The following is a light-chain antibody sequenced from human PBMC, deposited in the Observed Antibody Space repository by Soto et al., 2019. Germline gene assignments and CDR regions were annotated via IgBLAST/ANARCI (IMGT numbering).Light chain of an antibody. CDR3: QQYGSSPPFT. J-gene: IGKJ3*01. Sequence: EIVLTQSPGTLSLSPGERATLSCRASQSVSSSYLAWYQQNPGQAPRVLIYGASSRATGIPDRFSGSGSGTDFTLTISRLEPEDFAVYYCQQYGSSPPFTFGPGTKVDIK. V-gene: IGKV3-20*01. CDR1: QSVSSSY. CDR2: GAS.